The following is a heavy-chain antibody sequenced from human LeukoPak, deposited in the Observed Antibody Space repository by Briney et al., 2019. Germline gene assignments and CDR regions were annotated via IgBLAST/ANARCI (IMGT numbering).Heavy chain of an antibody. Sequence: VASVKVSCKASGYTFTGYYMHWVRQAPGQGFEWMGWINPNSGGTNYAQKFQGRVTMTRDTSISTSYMELSRLRSDDTAVYYCARAWLRLNPYFDYWGQGTLVTVSS. CDR1: GYTFTGYY. J-gene: IGHJ4*02. V-gene: IGHV1-2*02. D-gene: IGHD5-12*01. CDR2: INPNSGGT. CDR3: ARAWLRLNPYFDY.